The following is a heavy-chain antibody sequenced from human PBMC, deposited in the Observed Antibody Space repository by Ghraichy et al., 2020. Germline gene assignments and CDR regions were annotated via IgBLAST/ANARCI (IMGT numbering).Heavy chain of an antibody. J-gene: IGHJ5*02. Sequence: SETLSLTCTVFGGSISGSNYYWGWIRQPPGKGLEWIGSISYSGSTYYSPSLKSRVTISVDTSKNQFSLKLNSVTAADTAVYYCARHDATATTAFDPWGQGTLVTVSS. D-gene: IGHD1-1*01. CDR3: ARHDATATTAFDP. V-gene: IGHV4-39*01. CDR2: ISYSGST. CDR1: GGSISGSNYY.